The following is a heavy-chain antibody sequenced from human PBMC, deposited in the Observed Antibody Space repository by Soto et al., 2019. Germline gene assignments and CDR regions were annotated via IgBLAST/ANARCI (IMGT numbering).Heavy chain of an antibody. V-gene: IGHV3-33*08. CDR1: GFTFSSHA. CDR3: ARDKGANAPIDM. CDR2: IWNDGKNK. J-gene: IGHJ3*02. Sequence: GGSLRLSCAASGFTFSSHAMHWVRQAPGKGLEWVAVIWNDGKNKYYADSVKGRFTISRDNSKSTLDLQMNSLRVEDTAVYYCARDKGANAPIDMWGQGTMVTVSS.